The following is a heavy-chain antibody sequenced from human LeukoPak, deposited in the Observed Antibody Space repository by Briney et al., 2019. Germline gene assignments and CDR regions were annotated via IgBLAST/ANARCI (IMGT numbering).Heavy chain of an antibody. J-gene: IGHJ2*01. CDR2: IYYSGST. Sequence: PSETLSLTCTVSGGSISSYYWSWIRQPPGKGLEWIGYIYYSGSTNYNPSLKSRVTISVDTSKNQFSQKLSSVTAADTAVHYCARQGGGFWYFDLWGRGTLVTVSS. CDR1: GGSISSYY. CDR3: ARQGGGFWYFDL. D-gene: IGHD6-25*01. V-gene: IGHV4-59*08.